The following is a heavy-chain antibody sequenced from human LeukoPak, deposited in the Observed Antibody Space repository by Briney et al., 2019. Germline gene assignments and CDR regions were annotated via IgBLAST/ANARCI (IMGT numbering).Heavy chain of an antibody. Sequence: SETLSLTCTVSGGSISSYYWGWIRQPPGKGLEWIGYIYYSGSTNYNPSLKSRVTISVDTSKNQFSLKLSSVTAADTAVYYCARGRFRGSTFDYWGQGTLVTVSS. J-gene: IGHJ4*02. CDR1: GGSISSYY. CDR2: IYYSGST. D-gene: IGHD3-10*01. CDR3: ARGRFRGSTFDY. V-gene: IGHV4-59*01.